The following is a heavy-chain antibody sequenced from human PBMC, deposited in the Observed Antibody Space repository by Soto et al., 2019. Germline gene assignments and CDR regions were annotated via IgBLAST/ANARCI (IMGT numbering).Heavy chain of an antibody. Sequence: QVQLQESGPGLVKPSQTLSLTCTVSGGSISSGGYYWSWIRQHPGKGLEWIGYIYYSGSTYYNPSLKSRVTISVDTSKNQFSLKLSSVTAADTAVYYCARHSIGSGEHVRFDPWGQGTLVTVSS. CDR3: ARHSIGSGEHVRFDP. D-gene: IGHD2-15*01. V-gene: IGHV4-31*03. J-gene: IGHJ5*02. CDR2: IYYSGST. CDR1: GGSISSGGYY.